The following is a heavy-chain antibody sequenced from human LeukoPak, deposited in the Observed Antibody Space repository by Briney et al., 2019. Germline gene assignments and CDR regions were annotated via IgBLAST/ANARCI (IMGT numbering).Heavy chain of an antibody. Sequence: SETLSLTCAVSGGSISSSNWWGWVRQPPGRGLEWIGEIYHSGSTNYNPSLKSRVTISVDKSKNQFSLKLSSVTAADTAVYYCARGRANCSGGSCYSVGHYYYYGMDVWGQGTTVTVSS. CDR3: ARGRANCSGGSCYSVGHYYYYGMDV. V-gene: IGHV4-4*02. CDR1: GGSISSSNW. J-gene: IGHJ6*02. D-gene: IGHD2-15*01. CDR2: IYHSGST.